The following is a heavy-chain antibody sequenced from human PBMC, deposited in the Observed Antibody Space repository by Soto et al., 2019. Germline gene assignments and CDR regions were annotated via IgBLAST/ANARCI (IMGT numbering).Heavy chain of an antibody. CDR3: ATPDFGDYWYCDL. Sequence: QDQLVQSGAEVKKPGSSVKVSCKAFGGPFSSHTFSWVRQAPGQGLEWMGIIIPALGTTTYAQKFQGRVTITADESVTTLYMEMNSLRTEETAVDYCATPDFGDYWYCDLWGRGTLVTVSS. D-gene: IGHD4-17*01. J-gene: IGHJ2*01. CDR1: GGPFSSHT. CDR2: IIPALGTT. V-gene: IGHV1-69*08.